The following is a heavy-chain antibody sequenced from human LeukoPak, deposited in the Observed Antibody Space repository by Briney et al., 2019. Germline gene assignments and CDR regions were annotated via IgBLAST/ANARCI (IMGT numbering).Heavy chain of an antibody. CDR3: ARPSSLDGSGRYYIDY. D-gene: IGHD3-10*01. Sequence: PGGSLRLSCEVSGFTVSNNYLNWVRQAPGKGLEWVSVTHSDGTTYYADSVKGRFTISRDTSKNTLYLQMNSLRDEDTAVYYCARPSSLDGSGRYYIDYWGQGTLVTVSS. V-gene: IGHV3-66*01. CDR1: GFTVSNNY. CDR2: THSDGTT. J-gene: IGHJ4*02.